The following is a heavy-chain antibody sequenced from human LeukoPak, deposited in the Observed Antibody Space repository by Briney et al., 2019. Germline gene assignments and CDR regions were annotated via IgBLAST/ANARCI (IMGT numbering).Heavy chain of an antibody. CDR2: AYYMSKWLH. CDR3: ARALERHYFDY. D-gene: IGHD1-1*01. V-gene: IGHV6-1*01. CDR1: GDTVSGDSRA. J-gene: IGHJ4*02. Sequence: SQTLSLTCSISGDTVSGDSRAWIWIRQTPSRGLEWLGRAYYMSKWLHNYAVSVQGRIIITLDTANNQFSLHLNSVTPDDTAVYYCARALERHYFDYWGQGTLVTVSS.